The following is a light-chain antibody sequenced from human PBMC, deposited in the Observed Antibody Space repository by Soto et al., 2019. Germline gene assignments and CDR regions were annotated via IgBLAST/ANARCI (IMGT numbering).Light chain of an antibody. CDR1: NSGVGAYNY. Sequence: QSVLAQPASVSGSPGQSITISCTGTNSGVGAYNYVSWYQHHPGKAPKLLIFDVSHRPPGVSNRFSGSKSGNTASLTISGLQAEDEADYFCSSYTTTTPPVFGGGTKVTVL. V-gene: IGLV2-14*03. CDR3: SSYTTTTPPV. J-gene: IGLJ2*01. CDR2: DVS.